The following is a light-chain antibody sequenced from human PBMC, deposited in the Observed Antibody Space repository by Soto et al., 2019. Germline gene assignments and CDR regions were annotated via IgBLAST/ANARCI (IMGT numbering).Light chain of an antibody. Sequence: QSALTQPRSVSGSPGQSVTISCTGTSSDVGGYNYVSWYQQYSGKAPKVMIYDVSKRPSGVSNRFSGSKSGNTAYLTISGLQVEDEAEYFCFSFTTTSTHVFGTGTKLTVL. V-gene: IGLV2-11*01. CDR1: SSDVGGYNY. CDR2: DVS. CDR3: FSFTTTSTHV. J-gene: IGLJ1*01.